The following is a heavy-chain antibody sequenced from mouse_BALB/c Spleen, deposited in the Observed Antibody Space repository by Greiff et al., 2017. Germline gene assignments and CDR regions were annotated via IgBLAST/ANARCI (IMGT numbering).Heavy chain of an antibody. J-gene: IGHJ1*01. D-gene: IGHD1-1*01. CDR2: ISSGSSTI. CDR1: GFTFSSFG. Sequence: EVHLVESGGGLVQPGGSRKLSCAASGFTFSSFGMHWVRQAPEKGLEWVAYISSGSSTIYYADTVKGRFTISRDNPKNTLFLQMTSLRSEDTAMYYCAKGHYGSSHWYFDVWGAGTTVTVSS. CDR3: AKGHYGSSHWYFDV. V-gene: IGHV5-17*02.